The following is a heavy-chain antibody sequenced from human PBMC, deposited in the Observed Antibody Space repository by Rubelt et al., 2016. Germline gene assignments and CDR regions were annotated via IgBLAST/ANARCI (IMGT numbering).Heavy chain of an antibody. CDR2: ISSNGGST. CDR3: ASQPIVVVPAATDY. V-gene: IGHV3-64*01. Sequence: GGGLVQPGGSLRLSCAASGFTFSSYAMHWVRQAPGKGLEYVSAISSNGGSTYYANSVKGRFTISRDNSKNTLYLQMNSLRAEDTAVYYCASQPIVVVPAATDYWGQGTLVTVSS. J-gene: IGHJ4*02. D-gene: IGHD2-2*01. CDR1: GFTFSSYA.